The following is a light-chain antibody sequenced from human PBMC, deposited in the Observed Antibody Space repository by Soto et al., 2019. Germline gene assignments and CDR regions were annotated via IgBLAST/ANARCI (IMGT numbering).Light chain of an antibody. J-gene: IGLJ2*01. V-gene: IGLV2-14*03. CDR1: SSDVGRYKL. CDR2: DVS. CDR3: SSYTTSTTLI. Sequence: QSALTQPASVSGSPGQSITISCTGTSSDVGRYKLVSWYQQHPGKAPKLMIYDVSNRPSGVSNRFSGSKSGNTASLTISGFQAEDEADYYCSSYTTSTTLIFGGGTKLTVL.